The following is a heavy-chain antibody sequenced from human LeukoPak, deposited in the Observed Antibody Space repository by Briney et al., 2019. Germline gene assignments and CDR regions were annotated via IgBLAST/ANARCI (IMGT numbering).Heavy chain of an antibody. Sequence: GGSLRLSCAASGFPFSSYSMTWVRQAPGKGLEWVSCISSGSGTIYYADSVKGRFTISRDNAKNSLYLQMNSLRPEDTAVYYCASRFDYWGQGALVIVTS. CDR3: ASRFDY. CDR1: GFPFSSYS. J-gene: IGHJ4*02. V-gene: IGHV3-48*01. CDR2: ISSGSGTI.